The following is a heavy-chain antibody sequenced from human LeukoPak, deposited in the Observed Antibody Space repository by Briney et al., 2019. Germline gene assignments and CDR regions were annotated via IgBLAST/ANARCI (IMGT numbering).Heavy chain of an antibody. D-gene: IGHD3-22*01. Sequence: SETLSLTCAVYGGSFSGYYWSWIRQPPGKGLEWIGEINHSGSTNYNPSLKSRVTISVDTSKNQFSLKLSSVTAADTAVYYCARGFSDSSGYYYRYYYYGMDVWGQGTTVTVSS. CDR2: INHSGST. V-gene: IGHV4-34*01. CDR3: ARGFSDSSGYYYRYYYYGMDV. J-gene: IGHJ6*02. CDR1: GGSFSGYY.